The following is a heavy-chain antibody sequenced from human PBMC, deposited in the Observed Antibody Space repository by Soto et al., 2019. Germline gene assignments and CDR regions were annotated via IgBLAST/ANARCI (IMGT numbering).Heavy chain of an antibody. V-gene: IGHV4-31*03. CDR3: ARDRIAAAGPNPVDYYYGVDV. D-gene: IGHD6-13*01. Sequence: SETLSLTCTVSGGSINSGVYYWSWIRQHPGKGLEWIGYIYYSGSTYYNPSLKSRVTISVDTSKNQFSLNLSSVTAADTAVYYCARDRIAAAGPNPVDYYYGVDVWGQGTTVTVSS. CDR1: GGSINSGVYY. J-gene: IGHJ6*02. CDR2: IYYSGST.